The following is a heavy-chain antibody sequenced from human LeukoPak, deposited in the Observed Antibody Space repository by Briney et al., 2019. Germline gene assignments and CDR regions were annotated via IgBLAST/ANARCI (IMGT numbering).Heavy chain of an antibody. CDR2: IIPISGTT. V-gene: IGHV1-69*13. CDR1: GGAFTSYA. Sequence: SVKVSCKTSGGAFTSYAITRVRQAPEQGLEWMGKIIPISGTTNYAQKFQGRVTFTADESTSTAYMELSSLRSEDTALYYCARKLRLGGNWFDPWGQGTLVTVSS. D-gene: IGHD1-26*01. CDR3: ARKLRLGGNWFDP. J-gene: IGHJ5*02.